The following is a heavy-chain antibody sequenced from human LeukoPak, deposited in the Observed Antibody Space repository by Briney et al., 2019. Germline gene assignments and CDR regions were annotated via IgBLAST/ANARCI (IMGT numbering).Heavy chain of an antibody. CDR2: IYYSGST. D-gene: IGHD3-22*01. J-gene: IGHJ4*02. CDR1: GGSISSYY. Sequence: SETLSLTCTVSGGSISSYYWSWIRQPPGKGLEWTGYIYYSGSTNYNPSLKSRATISVDTSKNQFSLKLSSVTAADTAVYYCARRAFSSGYYYFDYWGQGTLVTVSS. V-gene: IGHV4-59*08. CDR3: ARRAFSSGYYYFDY.